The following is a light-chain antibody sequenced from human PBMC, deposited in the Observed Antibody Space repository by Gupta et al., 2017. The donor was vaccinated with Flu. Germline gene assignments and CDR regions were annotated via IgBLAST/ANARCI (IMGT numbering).Light chain of an antibody. Sequence: ATRSLPPGERATLSGRASQNVSTYLAWYQQKPGKAPRLLIHHASNRATGIPAKFSGSGSGTDFTRTISSLDPEDFAVYYCQQRSNGPPITFGQATRLEMK. J-gene: IGKJ5*01. CDR3: QQRSNGPPIT. V-gene: IGKV3-11*01. CDR1: QNVSTY. CDR2: HAS.